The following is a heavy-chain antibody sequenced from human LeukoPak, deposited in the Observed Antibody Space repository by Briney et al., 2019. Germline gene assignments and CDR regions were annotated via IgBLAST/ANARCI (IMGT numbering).Heavy chain of an antibody. D-gene: IGHD5-12*01. J-gene: IGHJ6*03. Sequence: PSETLSLTCTVSGGPISSYYWSWIRQPPGKGLEWIGYIYTSGSTNYNPSLKSRVTISVDTSKNQFSLKLSSATAADTAVYYCARLDATIHYYYYMDVWGKGTTVTVSS. CDR2: IYTSGST. CDR3: ARLDATIHYYYYMDV. CDR1: GGPISSYY. V-gene: IGHV4-4*09.